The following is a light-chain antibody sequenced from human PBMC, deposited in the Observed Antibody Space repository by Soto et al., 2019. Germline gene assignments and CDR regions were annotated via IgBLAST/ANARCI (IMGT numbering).Light chain of an antibody. V-gene: IGKV1-33*01. Sequence: DIQMTHSPSSLSASVVYRVTITFHSSQNINNYLNWYQQKPGRAPKLLIYDASNLEAGVPSRFRGSGSGKDFTFTISRLQPEDIATYYCQQYENLPNFGQGTRLEIK. CDR2: DAS. J-gene: IGKJ5*01. CDR1: QNINNY. CDR3: QQYENLPN.